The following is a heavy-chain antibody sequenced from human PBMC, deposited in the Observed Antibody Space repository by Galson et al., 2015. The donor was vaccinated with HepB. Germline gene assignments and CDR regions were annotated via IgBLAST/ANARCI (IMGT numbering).Heavy chain of an antibody. Sequence: CAISGDSVSSNSAAWNWIRQSPSRGLEWLGRTYYRSKWSNDYAVSVKSRIIIKPDTSKNQFSLQLNSVTPEDTAVYYCARKSSIAEAFEIRGQGTMVTVSS. J-gene: IGHJ3*02. CDR2: TYYRSKWSN. CDR3: ARKSSIAEAFEI. CDR1: GDSVSSNSAA. D-gene: IGHD6-6*01. V-gene: IGHV6-1*01.